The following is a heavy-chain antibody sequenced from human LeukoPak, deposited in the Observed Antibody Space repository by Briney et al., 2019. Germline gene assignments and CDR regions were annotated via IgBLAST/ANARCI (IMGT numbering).Heavy chain of an antibody. CDR1: GGTFSIYA. J-gene: IGHJ3*02. Sequence: ASVTVSFKASGGTFSIYAISWVRQAPGQGLEWMGGIIPIFGTANYAQKFQGRVTITADESTSTAYMELSSLRSDDTAVYYCARGGIVGATFGAFDIWGQGTMVTVSS. CDR3: ARGGIVGATFGAFDI. V-gene: IGHV1-69*13. CDR2: IIPIFGTA. D-gene: IGHD1-26*01.